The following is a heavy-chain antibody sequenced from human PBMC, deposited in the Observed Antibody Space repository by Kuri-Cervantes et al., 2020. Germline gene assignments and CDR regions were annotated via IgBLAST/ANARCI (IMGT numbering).Heavy chain of an antibody. J-gene: IGHJ4*02. CDR1: GFTFDDYA. CDR3: ARGEGSGSYIAFDY. D-gene: IGHD1-26*01. V-gene: IGHV3-9*01. CDR2: ISWNSGSI. Sequence: GGSLRLSCAASGFTFDDYAMHWVRQAPGKGLEWVSGISWNSGSIGYADSVKGRFTISRDNAKNSLYLQMNSLRAEDTAVYYCARGEGSGSYIAFDYWGQGTLVTVSS.